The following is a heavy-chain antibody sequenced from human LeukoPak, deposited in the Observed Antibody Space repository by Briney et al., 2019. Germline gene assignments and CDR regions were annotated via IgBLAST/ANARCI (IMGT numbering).Heavy chain of an antibody. D-gene: IGHD2-21*02. J-gene: IGHJ4*02. CDR2: ISGSGGST. Sequence: PGGSLRLSCAASGFTFSSYAMSWVRQAPGKGLEWVSAISGSGGSTYYADSVKGRFTISRDNSKNTLYLQMNRLRAEDTAVYYCARPSLPFCGGDCAHFGYWGQGTLVTVSS. CDR1: GFTFSSYA. V-gene: IGHV3-23*01. CDR3: ARPSLPFCGGDCAHFGY.